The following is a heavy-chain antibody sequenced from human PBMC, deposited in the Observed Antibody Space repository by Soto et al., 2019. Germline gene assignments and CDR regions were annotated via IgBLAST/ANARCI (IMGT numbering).Heavy chain of an antibody. D-gene: IGHD1-7*01. Sequence: GGSLRLSCAASGFTFSSYSMNWVRQAPGKGLEWVSSISSSSSYIYYADSVKGRFTISRDNAKNSLYLQMNSLRAEDTAVYYCARHTGVDGWNYVSWYFDLWGRGTLVTVSS. CDR2: ISSSSSYI. V-gene: IGHV3-21*01. CDR1: GFTFSSYS. J-gene: IGHJ2*01. CDR3: ARHTGVDGWNYVSWYFDL.